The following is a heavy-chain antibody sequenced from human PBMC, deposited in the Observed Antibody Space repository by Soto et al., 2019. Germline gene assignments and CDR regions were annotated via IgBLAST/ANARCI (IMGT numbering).Heavy chain of an antibody. V-gene: IGHV4-39*01. CDR1: GGSISSSSYY. Sequence: SETLSLTCTVSGGSISSSSYYWGWIRQPPGKGLEWIGSIYYSGSTYYNPSLKSRATISVDTSKNQFSLKLSSVTAADTAVHYCARGLSGRYDFWSGYSDYYYYYMDVWGKGTTVTVSS. J-gene: IGHJ6*03. CDR3: ARGLSGRYDFWSGYSDYYYYYMDV. CDR2: IYYSGST. D-gene: IGHD3-3*01.